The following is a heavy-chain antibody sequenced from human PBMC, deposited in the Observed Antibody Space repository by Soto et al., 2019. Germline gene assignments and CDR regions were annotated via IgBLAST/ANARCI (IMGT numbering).Heavy chain of an antibody. J-gene: IGHJ6*02. Sequence: SETLSLTCTVSGASISSDDYYWTWIRQPPGKGLEWIGNTQYSGSTYYNPSLKSRVTTSIDTSKNQFSLKLSSVTAADTAMYYCVRGLAASPARLGMDLWGPGTTVTV. D-gene: IGHD6-6*01. V-gene: IGHV4-30-4*01. CDR1: GASISSDDYY. CDR2: TQYSGST. CDR3: VRGLAASPARLGMDL.